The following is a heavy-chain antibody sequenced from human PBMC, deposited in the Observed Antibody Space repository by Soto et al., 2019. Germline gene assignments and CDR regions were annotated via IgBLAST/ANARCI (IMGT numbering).Heavy chain of an antibody. CDR1: GGSISNPDYY. CDR3: AREGRLQSLDY. CDR2: IFFNGDT. J-gene: IGHJ4*02. V-gene: IGHV4-30-4*01. Sequence: QVQLQESGPGLVKPSQTLSLTCTVSGGSISNPDYYWNWIRQPPGKGLEWIGSIFFNGDTSYNTSLKSRLNISVDTSKNHFSLSLRSVTASDTAVYFCAREGRLQSLDYWGQGTVVTVSS. D-gene: IGHD4-4*01.